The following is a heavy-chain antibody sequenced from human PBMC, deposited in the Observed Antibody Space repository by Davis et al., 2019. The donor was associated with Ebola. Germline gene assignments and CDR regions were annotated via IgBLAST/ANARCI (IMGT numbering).Heavy chain of an antibody. CDR1: GYTFTSYD. CDR3: ARGVRVTSLYYGMDV. D-gene: IGHD4-17*01. Sequence: ASVKVSCKASGYTFTSYDINWVRQATGQGLEWMGWMNPNSGNTGYAQKFQGRVTMTRNTSISTAYMELSSLRSEDTAVYYCARGVRVTSLYYGMDVWGQGTTVTVSS. CDR2: MNPNSGNT. J-gene: IGHJ6*02. V-gene: IGHV1-8*01.